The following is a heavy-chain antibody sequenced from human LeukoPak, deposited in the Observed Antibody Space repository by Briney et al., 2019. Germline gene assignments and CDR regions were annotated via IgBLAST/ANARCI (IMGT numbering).Heavy chain of an antibody. CDR3: ANSGESKYSGSWYFPAVFDY. J-gene: IGHJ4*02. CDR1: GFTFSSYA. D-gene: IGHD6-13*01. Sequence: GGSLRLSCAASGFTFSSYAMSWVRQAPGKGLEWVSAISGRGGSTYYADSVKGRFTIPRDNSKNTLYLQMNSLRAEDTAVYYCANSGESKYSGSWYFPAVFDYWGQGTLVTVSS. CDR2: ISGRGGST. V-gene: IGHV3-23*01.